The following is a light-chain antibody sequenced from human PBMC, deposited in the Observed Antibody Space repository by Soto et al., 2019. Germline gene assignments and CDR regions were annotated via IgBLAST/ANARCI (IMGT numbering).Light chain of an antibody. CDR3: QQYNNWWT. J-gene: IGKJ1*01. Sequence: EIVMTQSPATLSVSPGERATLSCRASQSVSSNLAWYQQKPGQAPRLLIYGASTRATGIPARFSGSGSGTEFTLTISSLQSEDFAVYYCQQYNNWWTSGQGTKVEIK. CDR2: GAS. V-gene: IGKV3-15*01. CDR1: QSVSSN.